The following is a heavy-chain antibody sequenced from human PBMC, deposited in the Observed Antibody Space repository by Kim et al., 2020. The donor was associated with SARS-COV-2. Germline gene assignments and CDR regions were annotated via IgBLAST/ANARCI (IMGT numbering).Heavy chain of an antibody. CDR3: ARLGYYGSAIIDAFDI. V-gene: IGHV4-39*01. J-gene: IGHJ3*02. Sequence: SLKSRVTISVDTSKNQFSLKLGSVTAADTAVYYCARLGYYGSAIIDAFDIWGQGTMVTVSS. D-gene: IGHD3-10*01.